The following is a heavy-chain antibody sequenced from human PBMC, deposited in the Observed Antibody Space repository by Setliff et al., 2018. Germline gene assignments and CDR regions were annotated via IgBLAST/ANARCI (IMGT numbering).Heavy chain of an antibody. Sequence: PSETLSLTCTVSGGSIDSGDYYWNWIRQPPGKGLEWIGYIYFSGSTYYNPSLKSRVTLSLDTSKNQFSLKLNSVTAADTALYFCAREVAGTYHHFDPWGQGTLVTVSS. J-gene: IGHJ5*02. CDR3: AREVAGTYHHFDP. D-gene: IGHD6-19*01. CDR2: IYFSGST. V-gene: IGHV4-30-4*08. CDR1: GGSIDSGDYY.